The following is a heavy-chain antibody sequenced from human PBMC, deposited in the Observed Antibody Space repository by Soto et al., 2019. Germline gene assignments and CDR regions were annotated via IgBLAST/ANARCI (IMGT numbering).Heavy chain of an antibody. CDR3: ARLPLYCSGGSCYYHAAH. V-gene: IGHV5-51*01. CDR1: GYSFTSYW. J-gene: IGHJ4*02. CDR2: IYPGDSDT. D-gene: IGHD2-15*01. Sequence: GESLKISCKGSGYSFTSYWIGWVRQMPGKGLEWMGIIYPGDSDTRYSPSFQGQVTISADKSISTAYLQWSSLKASDTAMYYCARLPLYCSGGSCYYHAAHWGQGTLVTVSS.